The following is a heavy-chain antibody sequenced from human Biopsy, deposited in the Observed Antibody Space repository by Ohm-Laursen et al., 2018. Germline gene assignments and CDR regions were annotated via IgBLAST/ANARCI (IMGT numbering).Heavy chain of an antibody. V-gene: IGHV4-34*01. CDR1: GGCLRGYY. Sequence: GTLSLTCAVYGGCLRGYYWNWIRQSPGKGLEWIGEINHRGFTSNNPSLKSRVTISVDTSKNQFSLKLGSVTAADTAVYYCAKNLAVSSYALDIWGQGTMVTVSS. CDR2: INHRGFT. J-gene: IGHJ3*02. D-gene: IGHD2/OR15-2a*01. CDR3: AKNLAVSSYALDI.